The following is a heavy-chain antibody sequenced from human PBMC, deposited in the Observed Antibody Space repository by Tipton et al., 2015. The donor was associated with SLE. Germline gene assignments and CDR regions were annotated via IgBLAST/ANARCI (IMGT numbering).Heavy chain of an antibody. CDR2: ISGRGGST. D-gene: IGHD3-22*01. J-gene: IGHJ4*02. CDR3: AKRRSYDSSGFDY. CDR1: GFTFGTYG. Sequence: SLRLSCAASGFTFGTYGMTYIRQAPGKGLEWVSSISGRGGSTYYADSVKGRFTISRDNSKNTLYLQMNSLRVEDTAIYYCAKRRSYDSSGFDYWGQGTLVTVSS. V-gene: IGHV3-23*01.